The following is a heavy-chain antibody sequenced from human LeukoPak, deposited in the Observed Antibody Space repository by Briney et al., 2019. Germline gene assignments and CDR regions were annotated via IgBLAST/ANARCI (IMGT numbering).Heavy chain of an antibody. D-gene: IGHD3-10*01. CDR3: ASAGRGYDAFDI. Sequence: PGGSLRLSCAASGFTSSSYAMSWVRQAPGKGLEWVSVIYSGGSTNYADSVKGRFTISRDNPKNTLYLQMSSLRAEDTAVYYCASAGRGYDAFDIWGQGTMVTVSS. J-gene: IGHJ3*02. CDR1: GFTSSSYA. V-gene: IGHV3-53*01. CDR2: IYSGGST.